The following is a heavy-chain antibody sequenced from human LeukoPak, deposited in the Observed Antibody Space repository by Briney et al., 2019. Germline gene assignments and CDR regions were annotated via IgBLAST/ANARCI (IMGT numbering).Heavy chain of an antibody. V-gene: IGHV1-2*02. CDR3: ARGYNWNDGDWSDP. Sequence: ASVKVSCKASGYTFTGYYMHWVRQAPGQGLEWMGWINPSSGGTNYAQKFQGRVTMTRDTSISTAYMKLSRLRSDDTAVYYCARGYNWNDGDWSDPWGQGTLVTVSS. J-gene: IGHJ5*02. CDR1: GYTFTGYY. CDR2: INPSSGGT. D-gene: IGHD1-20*01.